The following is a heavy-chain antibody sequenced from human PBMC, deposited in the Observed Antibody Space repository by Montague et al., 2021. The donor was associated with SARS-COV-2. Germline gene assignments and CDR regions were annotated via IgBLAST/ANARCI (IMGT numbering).Heavy chain of an antibody. CDR3: ARWDPQTLTLIGLRGKSASDY. CDR1: GGSFSGYY. D-gene: IGHD4-23*01. J-gene: IGHJ4*02. Sequence: SETLSLTCAVYGGSFSGYYWTWIRQSPGKGLEWIAEINHSGPTNYNFNPSLRSRVTISVDTSKSQFSLNLSSVTAADTGVYYCARWDPQTLTLIGLRGKSASDYWGQGTLVTVSS. V-gene: IGHV4-34*01. CDR2: INHSGPT.